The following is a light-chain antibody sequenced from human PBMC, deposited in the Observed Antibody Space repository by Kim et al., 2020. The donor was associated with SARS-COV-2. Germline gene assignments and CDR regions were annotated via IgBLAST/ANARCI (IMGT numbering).Light chain of an antibody. CDR2: STN. V-gene: IGLV8-61*01. J-gene: IGLJ3*02. CDR3: VLYMGSGIKV. CDR1: SGSVSTSYY. Sequence: GGTFTLTFGLSSGSVSTSYYPSWYQQTPGQAPRTLIYSTNSRSSGVPDRFSGSILGNKAALTITGAQADDESDYYCVLYMGSGIKVFGGGTQLTV.